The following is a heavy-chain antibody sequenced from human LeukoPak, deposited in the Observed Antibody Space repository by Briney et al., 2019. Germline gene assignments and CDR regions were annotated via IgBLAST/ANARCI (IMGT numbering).Heavy chain of an antibody. CDR2: ISSSSSYI. CDR3: ARVFTAYYYDSSGYSDY. D-gene: IGHD3-22*01. J-gene: IGHJ4*02. CDR1: GFTFSSYS. V-gene: IGHV3-21*01. Sequence: GGSLRLSCAASGFTFSSYSMNWVRQAPGKGLEWVSSISSSSSYIYYADSVKGRFTISRDNAKNSLYLQMNRLRAEDTAVYYCARVFTAYYYDSSGYSDYWGQGTLVTVSS.